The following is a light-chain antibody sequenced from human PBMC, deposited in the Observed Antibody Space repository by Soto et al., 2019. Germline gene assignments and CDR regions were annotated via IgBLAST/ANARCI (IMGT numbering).Light chain of an antibody. Sequence: DIQMTQSPSALSASVGDRVIITCRASQGIGKYLAWFQKKPGKAPKSLIYAISTLQSGVPSKFSGSGSGTDFILTISSLQPEDSATYYCQQYNSFPFTFGQGTKLEI. J-gene: IGKJ2*01. CDR2: AIS. CDR3: QQYNSFPFT. CDR1: QGIGKY. V-gene: IGKV1-16*02.